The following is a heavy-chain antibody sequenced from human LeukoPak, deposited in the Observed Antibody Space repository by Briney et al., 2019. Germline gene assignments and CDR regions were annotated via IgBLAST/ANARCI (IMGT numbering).Heavy chain of an antibody. J-gene: IGHJ4*02. V-gene: IGHV3-48*01. D-gene: IGHD6-19*01. CDR3: ARDLGSYSTGWYMGFDY. Sequence: GGSLRLSCVGSGFTFSSYSMNWVRQAPGKGLEWVSYISGTSNTIYYADSVKGRFTVSRDNAKNSLYLQMNSLRAKDTAIYYCARDLGSYSTGWYMGFDYWGQGTLVTVSS. CDR2: ISGTSNTI. CDR1: GFTFSSYS.